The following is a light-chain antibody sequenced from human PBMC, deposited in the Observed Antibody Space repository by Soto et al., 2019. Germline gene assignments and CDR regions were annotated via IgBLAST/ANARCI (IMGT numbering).Light chain of an antibody. CDR1: RSDVGGYHY. CDR2: EVS. V-gene: IGLV2-14*01. CDR3: SSYTSSSTPYV. Sequence: QSALTQPASVSGSPGQSITISCTGTRSDVGGYHYVSWYQQHPGKAPKLTIYEVSNRPSGVSNRFSGSKSGNTASLTISGLQAEDEADYYCSSYTSSSTPYVFGTGTKVTVL. J-gene: IGLJ1*01.